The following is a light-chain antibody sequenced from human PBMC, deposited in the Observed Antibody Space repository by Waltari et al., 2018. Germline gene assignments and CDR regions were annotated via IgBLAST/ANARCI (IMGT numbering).Light chain of an antibody. CDR2: GAS. J-gene: IGKJ2*01. V-gene: IGKV3-15*01. Sequence: EIVMTQSPATLSLSPGERANLSCRASQSVSNNLAWYQQKPGQAPRPLIYGASTRATGITARFSGSGSGTEFTLTISSLQSEDFAVYYCQQYNNWPPEYTFGQGTKLEIQ. CDR3: QQYNNWPPEYT. CDR1: QSVSNN.